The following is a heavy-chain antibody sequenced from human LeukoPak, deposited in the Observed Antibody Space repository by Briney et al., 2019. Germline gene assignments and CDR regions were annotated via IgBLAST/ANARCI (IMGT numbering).Heavy chain of an antibody. CDR1: GYTFTGYY. J-gene: IGHJ4*02. D-gene: IGHD3-9*01. CDR3: ASTGLDYDILTGYPSLDY. Sequence: GASVKVSCKASGYTFTGYYMHWVRQAPGQGLEWMGWINPNSGGTNYAQKFQGRVTMTRDTSISTAYMELSRLRSDDTAVYYCASTGLDYDILTGYPSLDYWGQGTLVTVSS. CDR2: INPNSGGT. V-gene: IGHV1-2*02.